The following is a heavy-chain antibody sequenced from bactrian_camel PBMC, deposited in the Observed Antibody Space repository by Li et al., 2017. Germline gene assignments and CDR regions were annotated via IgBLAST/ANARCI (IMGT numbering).Heavy chain of an antibody. V-gene: IGHV3S6*01. D-gene: IGHD6*01. J-gene: IGHJ6*01. CDR2: IYGGGGET. CDR3: AAVRYGGSWYPLCRARSADFGY. Sequence: HVQLVESGGGSVQAGGSLRLSCTAHGYSYSRYHMGWFRQAPGKEREGVAGIYGGGGETYYADFAKARFTISKDNAKNTLYLQMDSLKPEDTAMYYCAAVRYGGSWYPLCRARSADFGYWGQGTQVTVS. CDR1: GYSYSRYH.